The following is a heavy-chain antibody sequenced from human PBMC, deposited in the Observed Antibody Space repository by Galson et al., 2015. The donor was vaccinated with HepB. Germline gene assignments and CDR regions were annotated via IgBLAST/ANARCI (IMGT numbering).Heavy chain of an antibody. V-gene: IGHV2-5*02. J-gene: IGHJ4*02. CDR2: IYWDDDK. Sequence: PALVKPTQTLTLTCTFSGFSLSTSGVGVGWIRQPPGKALEWLALIYWDDDKRYSPSLKSRLTITKDTSKNQVVLTMTNMDPVDTATYYCARRAQQGAFFDYWGQGTLVTVSS. D-gene: IGHD1-26*01. CDR1: GFSLSTSGVG. CDR3: ARRAQQGAFFDY.